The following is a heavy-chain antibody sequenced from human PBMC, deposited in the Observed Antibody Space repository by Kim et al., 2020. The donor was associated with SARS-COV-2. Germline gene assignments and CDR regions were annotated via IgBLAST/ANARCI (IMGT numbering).Heavy chain of an antibody. CDR3: ARDGDLYSSGKDAFDI. CDR1: GFTFSSYW. Sequence: GGSLRLSCAASGFTFSSYWMTWVRQAPGKGLEWVANIKQDGNQKYYVDPVKGRFTISRDNAKNSLYLQMNSLRAEDTAVYYCARDGDLYSSGKDAFDIWG. D-gene: IGHD6-19*01. V-gene: IGHV3-7*01. CDR2: IKQDGNQK. J-gene: IGHJ3*02.